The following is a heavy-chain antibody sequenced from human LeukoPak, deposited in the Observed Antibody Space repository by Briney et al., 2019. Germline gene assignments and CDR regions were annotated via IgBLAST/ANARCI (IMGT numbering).Heavy chain of an antibody. J-gene: IGHJ4*02. V-gene: IGHV3-11*03. D-gene: IGHD2-21*02. Sequence: GGSLRLSCAASGXTFSDYYMSWIRQAPGKGLEWVSYISSSSYTNYSDSVKGRFNISRDNAKNSLYLQLNSLRAEDTAVYHCASSISGGQYCGGDCYLHYWGQGTLVTVSS. CDR2: ISSSSYT. CDR1: GXTFSDYY. CDR3: ASSISGGQYCGGDCYLHY.